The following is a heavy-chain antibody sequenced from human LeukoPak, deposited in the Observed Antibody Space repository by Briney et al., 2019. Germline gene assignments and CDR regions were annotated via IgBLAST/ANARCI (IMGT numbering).Heavy chain of an antibody. D-gene: IGHD5-18*01. CDR1: GGSVISGSYY. CDR3: ARGYSYGYVGDY. Sequence: PSETLSLTCTVSGGSVISGSYYWSWIRQPPGKGLEWIGYIYYSGSTNYNPSLESRVTISVDTSKNQFSLKLSSVTAADTAVYYCARGYSYGYVGDYWGQGTLVTVSS. CDR2: IYYSGST. V-gene: IGHV4-61*01. J-gene: IGHJ4*02.